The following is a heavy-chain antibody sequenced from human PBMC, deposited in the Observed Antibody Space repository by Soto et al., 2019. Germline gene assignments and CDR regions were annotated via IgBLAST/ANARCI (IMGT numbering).Heavy chain of an antibody. CDR1: GGSFSSYS. J-gene: IGHJ5*02. CDR2: ITPIFDII. V-gene: IGHV1-69*13. Sequence: GASVKVSFKVSGGSFSSYSLSWVRQAPGQGLEWMGMITPIFDIIEYAQKFQGRVTITADESTNTTYMELSSLRSDDTAVYYCARDVHYFHPWGQGALVTVSS. D-gene: IGHD3-10*01. CDR3: ARDVHYFHP.